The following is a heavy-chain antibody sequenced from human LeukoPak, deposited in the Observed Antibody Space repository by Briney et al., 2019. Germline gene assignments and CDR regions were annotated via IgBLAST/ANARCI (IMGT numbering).Heavy chain of an antibody. Sequence: GGSLRLSCGTAGFTFSSYVMHWVRRTPGKGLVWVSRISHDGFISYADSVKGRFTISRDNAKDTLILQMNSLRAEDTAVYYCARDWVYKIDYWGRGTLVTVSS. V-gene: IGHV3-74*01. J-gene: IGHJ4*02. CDR2: ISHDGFI. CDR1: GFTFSSYV. D-gene: IGHD5-24*01. CDR3: ARDWVYKIDY.